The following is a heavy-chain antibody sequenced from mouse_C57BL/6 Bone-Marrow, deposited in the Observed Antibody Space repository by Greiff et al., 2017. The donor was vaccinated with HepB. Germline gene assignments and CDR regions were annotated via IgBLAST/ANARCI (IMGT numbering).Heavy chain of an antibody. CDR3: VRHGGLRREFDY. Sequence: EVQLQQSGGGLVQPKGSLKLSCAASGFSFNTYAMNWVRQAPGKGLEWVARIRSKSNNYATYYADSVKDRFTISRDDSESMLYLQMNNVKTEDTAMYYCVRHGGLRREFDYWGQGTTLTVSA. CDR1: GFSFNTYA. V-gene: IGHV10-1*01. D-gene: IGHD2-4*01. J-gene: IGHJ2*01. CDR2: IRSKSNNYAT.